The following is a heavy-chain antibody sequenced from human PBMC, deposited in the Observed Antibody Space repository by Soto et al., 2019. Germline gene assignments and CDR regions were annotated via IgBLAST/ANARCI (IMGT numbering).Heavy chain of an antibody. J-gene: IGHJ6*02. CDR3: ARESGSMDV. V-gene: IGHV1-3*01. Sequence: QVQLVQSGAEVKKPGASVKISCKASGYTFTSYALHWVRQAPGQRLEWMGWTNAGNGNTKYSQKFQGRVTITRDTSASTAYMELGSLRSEDTAVYYCARESGSMDVWGQVATVTVSS. CDR1: GYTFTSYA. CDR2: TNAGNGNT.